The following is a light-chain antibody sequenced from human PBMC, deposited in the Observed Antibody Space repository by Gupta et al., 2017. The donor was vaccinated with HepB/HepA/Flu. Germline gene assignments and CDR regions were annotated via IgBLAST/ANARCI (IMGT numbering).Light chain of an antibody. CDR3: SSYTSSEWV. Sequence: QSALTQPASVSGSPGQSITISCTGTSSDVGGYNYVHWYQQHPGKAPKLMIYDVSNRPSGVSNRFSGSTSATTASLTMSGLEAEDDDYYYSSSYTSSEWVFGGGTKLTVL. CDR2: DVS. CDR1: SSDVGGYNY. V-gene: IGLV2-14*01. J-gene: IGLJ3*02.